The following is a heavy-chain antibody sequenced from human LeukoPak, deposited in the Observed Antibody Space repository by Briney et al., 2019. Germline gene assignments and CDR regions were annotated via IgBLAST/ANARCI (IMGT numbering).Heavy chain of an antibody. CDR3: AKDRRRIAAADDY. V-gene: IGHV3-7*03. CDR2: IKQDGSEK. J-gene: IGHJ4*02. D-gene: IGHD6-13*01. CDR1: GFTFSSYW. Sequence: GSLRLSCAASGFTFSSYWMSWVRQAPGKGLEWVANIKQDGSEKYYVDSVKGRFTISRDNAKNSLYLQMNSLRAEDTAVYYCAKDRRRIAAADDYWGQGTLVTVSS.